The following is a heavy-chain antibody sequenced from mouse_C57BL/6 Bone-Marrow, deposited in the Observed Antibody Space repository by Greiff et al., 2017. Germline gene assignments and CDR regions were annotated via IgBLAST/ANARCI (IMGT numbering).Heavy chain of an antibody. J-gene: IGHJ3*01. D-gene: IGHD2-2*01. CDR2: ISDGGSYT. CDR3: ATIYYGYDRVAY. Sequence: EVNVVESGGGLVKPGGSLKLSCAASGFTFSSYAMSWVRQTPEKRLEWVATISDGGSYTYYPDNVKGRFTISRDNAKNNLYLQMSHLKSEDTAMYYCATIYYGYDRVAYWGQGTLVTVSA. CDR1: GFTFSSYA. V-gene: IGHV5-4*03.